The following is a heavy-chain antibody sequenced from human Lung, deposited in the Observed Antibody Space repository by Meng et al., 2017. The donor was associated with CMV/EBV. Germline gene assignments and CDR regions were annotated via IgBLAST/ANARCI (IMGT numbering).Heavy chain of an antibody. J-gene: IGHJ4*02. Sequence: FRRSTVSWVHQAAGKGLGWVSMMGDADGYADYADSVKGRFTICRDNSKNTVYLQMNSLGGEDTAVYYCAKDSLASYSGSFGFQYYFASWGQGTLVTVSS. V-gene: IGHV3-23*01. D-gene: IGHD3-10*01. CDR2: MGDADGYA. CDR3: AKDSLASYSGSFGFQYYFAS. CDR1: FRRST.